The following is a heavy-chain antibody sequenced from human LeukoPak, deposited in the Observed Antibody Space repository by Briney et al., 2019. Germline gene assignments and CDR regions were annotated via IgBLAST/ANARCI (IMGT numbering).Heavy chain of an antibody. CDR2: IGYDGSNK. CDR3: STAKFDN. Sequence: GGSLRLSCAASGFSLSNYGMHWVRQAPGKGLEWVAFIGYDGSNKYYADSVKGRFTISRDNAKNSLYLQMNSLRAEDTAVYYCSTAKFDNWGQGTLVTVSS. CDR1: GFSLSNYG. V-gene: IGHV3-30*02. J-gene: IGHJ4*02.